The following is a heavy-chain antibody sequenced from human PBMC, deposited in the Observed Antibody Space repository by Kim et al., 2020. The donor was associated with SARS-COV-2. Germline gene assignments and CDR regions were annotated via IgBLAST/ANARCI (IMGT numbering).Heavy chain of an antibody. CDR3: ARGGLKYYTMDV. V-gene: IGHV6-1*01. J-gene: IGHJ6*02. Sequence: DYAVSVKSRLTINPDTSKNQFSLQLNSVTPEDTAVYYCARGGLKYYTMDVWGQGTTVTVSS.